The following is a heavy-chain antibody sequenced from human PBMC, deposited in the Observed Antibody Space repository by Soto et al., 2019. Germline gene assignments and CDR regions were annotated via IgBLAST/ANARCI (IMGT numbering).Heavy chain of an antibody. CDR3: ARDATPRDWGYYFDY. V-gene: IGHV3-33*01. CDR2: TWFDGSDQ. CDR1: GFIFNNHG. D-gene: IGHD2-15*01. Sequence: GGSLRLSCAASGFIFNNHGIHWVRQAPGKGLEWVAVTWFDGSDQYYADSVKCRFSISRDYSKKTVHLQMNSLRADDTAVYFCARDATPRDWGYYFDYWGHGTLVTVSS. J-gene: IGHJ4*01.